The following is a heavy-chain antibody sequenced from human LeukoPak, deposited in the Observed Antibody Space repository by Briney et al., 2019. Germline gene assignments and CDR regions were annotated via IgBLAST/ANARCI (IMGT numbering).Heavy chain of an antibody. CDR2: ISSSGSTI. CDR3: ARGSPISY. J-gene: IGHJ4*02. Sequence: SLRLSFPASRFTFSSYEMNWVRPAPGKGLEWVSYISSSGSTIYYADSVKGRFTISRDNAKNSLYLQMNSLRAEDTAVYYCARGSPISYWGQGTLVTVSS. CDR1: RFTFSSYE. D-gene: IGHD2-15*01. V-gene: IGHV3-48*03.